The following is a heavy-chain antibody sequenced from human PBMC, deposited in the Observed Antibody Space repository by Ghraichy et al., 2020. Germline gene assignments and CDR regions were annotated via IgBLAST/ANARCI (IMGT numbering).Heavy chain of an antibody. CDR1: GFTFRDYN. J-gene: IGHJ4*02. CDR2: IISGDYF. Sequence: GGSLRLSCEASGFTFRDYNMNWVRQAPGKGLEWVASIISGDYFYYAASVMGRFTISRDNAKNSLYLKMNSLRVEDTAVYYCARDACITCLLDSCGQGILVTVSS. D-gene: IGHD3-10*01. CDR3: ARDACITCLLDS. V-gene: IGHV3-69-1*01.